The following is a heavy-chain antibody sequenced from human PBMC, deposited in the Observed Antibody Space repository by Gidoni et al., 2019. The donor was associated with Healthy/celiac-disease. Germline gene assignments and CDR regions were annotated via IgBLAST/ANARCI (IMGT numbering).Heavy chain of an antibody. V-gene: IGHV3-23*01. Sequence: EVQLLESGGGLVQPGGSLRLSFAASGFPFSSYAMRWVRQAPGKGLEWVSAISGSGGSTYYADSVKGRFTISRDNSKNTLYLQMNSLRAEDTAVYYCANQWSAIAYVGIDYWGQGTLVTVSS. CDR2: ISGSGGST. J-gene: IGHJ4*02. D-gene: IGHD2-15*01. CDR3: ANQWSAIAYVGIDY. CDR1: GFPFSSYA.